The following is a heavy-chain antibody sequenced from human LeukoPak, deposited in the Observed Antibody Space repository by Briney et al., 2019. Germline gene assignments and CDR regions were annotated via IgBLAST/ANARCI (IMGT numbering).Heavy chain of an antibody. D-gene: IGHD3-16*01. CDR1: GLTFSDYY. CDR2: ISSSGSTI. J-gene: IGHJ4*02. Sequence: GGSLRLSCAASGLTFSDYYMSWIRQAPGKGLEWVSYISSSGSTIYYADSVKGRFTISRDNAKNSLYLQMNSLRAEDTAVYYCAKRRGTTSAHFDYWGQGTLVTVSS. CDR3: AKRRGTTSAHFDY. V-gene: IGHV3-11*01.